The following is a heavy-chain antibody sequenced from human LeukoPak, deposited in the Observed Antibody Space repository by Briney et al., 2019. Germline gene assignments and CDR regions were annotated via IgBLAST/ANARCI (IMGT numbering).Heavy chain of an antibody. J-gene: IGHJ4*02. CDR3: ARPYCSGGTCYSLGPYDY. CDR2: VYNSVST. CDR1: GYSISSGYY. V-gene: IGHV4-38-2*01. D-gene: IGHD2-15*01. Sequence: SETLSLTCDVSGYSISSGYYWGWIRQPPGKGLEWIGSVYNSVSTYYNPSLKSRVTISVDTSKNQVSLKLSSVTAADTAVYYCARPYCSGGTCYSLGPYDYWGQGTLVTVSS.